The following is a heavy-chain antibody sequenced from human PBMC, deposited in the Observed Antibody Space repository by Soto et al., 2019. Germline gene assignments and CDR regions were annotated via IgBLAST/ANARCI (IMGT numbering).Heavy chain of an antibody. D-gene: IGHD6-13*01. J-gene: IGHJ4*02. CDR1: GGSFGGYY. CDR2: ISPSGSP. CDR3: ARGGGAAPGT. Sequence: QVHLQQWGAGLLKPSETLSLTCTVYGGSFGGYYWTWIRQPPAEGLEWIGEISPSGSPNYNPSLRSRVTVSVDTAMNHFSLELSSVTAADTAVYYCARGGGAAPGTWGQGTLVTVSS. V-gene: IGHV4-34*01.